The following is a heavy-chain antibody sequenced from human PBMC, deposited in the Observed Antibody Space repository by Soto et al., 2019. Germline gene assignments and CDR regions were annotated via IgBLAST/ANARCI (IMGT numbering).Heavy chain of an antibody. V-gene: IGHV4-59*08. CDR1: GGSISNYY. Sequence: QVQLQESGPGLVKPSETLSLTCTVSGGSISNYYWSWIRQPPGKGLEWIGYINYNGKTNHTPSLKSRVTISVDTSNNQFSLKLSSVTAADTAVYYCARHGHRYDAFDIWGQGTMVSVSS. CDR3: ARHGHRYDAFDI. J-gene: IGHJ3*02. CDR2: INYNGKT.